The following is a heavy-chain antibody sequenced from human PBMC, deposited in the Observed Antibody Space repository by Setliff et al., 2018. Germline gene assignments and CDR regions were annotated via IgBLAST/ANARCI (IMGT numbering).Heavy chain of an antibody. J-gene: IGHJ5*02. CDR2: TSSSGRST. CDR1: GLTFSNYA. D-gene: IGHD3-10*01. Sequence: GESLTISCAASGLTFSNYAMSWVRQAPGKGLEWISATSSSGRSTYYADSVKGRFTISRDNSKNVLYLQMNSLKAEDTAIYYCAKYGSNWFGDIRRFDTWGQGTLVTVSS. CDR3: AKYGSNWFGDIRRFDT. V-gene: IGHV3-23*01.